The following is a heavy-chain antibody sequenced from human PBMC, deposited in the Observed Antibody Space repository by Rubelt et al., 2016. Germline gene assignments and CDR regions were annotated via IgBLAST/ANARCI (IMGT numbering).Heavy chain of an antibody. CDR1: GDSISSSSYY. Sequence: QLQLQESGPGLLKASETLSLTCTVSGDSISSSSYYWGWIRQPPGKGLEWIGSIYYSGSTYYNPSLKSRVTISVDTSKSQFSLRLSSVTAADTAVYYCARQGENSRSFDYWGQGYLVTVSS. J-gene: IGHJ4*02. CDR3: ARQGENSRSFDY. CDR2: IYYSGST. V-gene: IGHV4-39*01. D-gene: IGHD3-16*01.